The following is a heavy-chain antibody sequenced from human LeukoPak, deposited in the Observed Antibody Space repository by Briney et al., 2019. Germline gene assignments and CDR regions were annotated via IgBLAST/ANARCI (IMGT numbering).Heavy chain of an antibody. D-gene: IGHD5-12*01. J-gene: IGHJ6*02. V-gene: IGHV4-30-2*01. CDR2: TYHSGST. Sequence: SQTLSLTCAVSGGSISSGGYSWSWIRQPPGKGLEWIGYTYHSGSTYYNPSLKSRVTISVDRSKNQFSLKLSSVTAADTAVYYCARERSFMGGYDIMDGGMDVWGQGTTVTVSS. CDR3: ARERSFMGGYDIMDGGMDV. CDR1: GGSISSGGYS.